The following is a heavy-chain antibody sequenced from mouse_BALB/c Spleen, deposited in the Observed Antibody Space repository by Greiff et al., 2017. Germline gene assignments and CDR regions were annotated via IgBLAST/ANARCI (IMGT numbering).Heavy chain of an antibody. D-gene: IGHD2-4*01. CDR3: ATIYYDYDNAMDY. Sequence: EVKLQESGAELVKPGASVKLSCTASGFNIKDTYMHWVKQRPEQGLEWIGRIDPANGNTKYDPKFQGKATITADTSSNTAYLQLSSLTSEDTAVYYCATIYYDYDNAMDYWGQGTSVTVSS. CDR1: GFNIKDTY. CDR2: IDPANGNT. J-gene: IGHJ4*01. V-gene: IGHV14-3*02.